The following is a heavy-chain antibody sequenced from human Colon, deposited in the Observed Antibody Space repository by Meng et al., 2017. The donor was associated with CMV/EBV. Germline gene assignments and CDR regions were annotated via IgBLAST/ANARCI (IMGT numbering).Heavy chain of an antibody. J-gene: IGHJ4*02. V-gene: IGHV1-18*01. CDR3: ARAREVGYSAYDYYDF. D-gene: IGHD5-12*01. CDR2: ISTYNGNT. CDR1: GYSFSSYG. Sequence: GYSFSSYGISWVRQAPGQGLEWMGWISTYNGNTDYAQKFQGRVTMTTDTLTSTAYMELTSLKSDDTAVFYCARAREVGYSAYDYYDFWGREPWSPSPQ.